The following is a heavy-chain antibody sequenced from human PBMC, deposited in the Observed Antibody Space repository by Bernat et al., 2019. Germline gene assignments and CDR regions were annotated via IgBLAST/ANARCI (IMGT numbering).Heavy chain of an antibody. CDR3: ARDDGYSGYDRYYYYYMDV. J-gene: IGHJ6*03. CDR1: GFTFSSYE. D-gene: IGHD5-12*01. V-gene: IGHV3-48*03. Sequence: EVQLVESGGGLVQPGGSLRLSCAASGFTFSSYEMNWVRQAPGKGLEWVSYISSSGSTIYYADSVKGRFTISRDNAKNSLYLQMNSLRAEDTAVYYCARDDGYSGYDRYYYYYMDVWGKGTTVTVSS. CDR2: ISSSGSTI.